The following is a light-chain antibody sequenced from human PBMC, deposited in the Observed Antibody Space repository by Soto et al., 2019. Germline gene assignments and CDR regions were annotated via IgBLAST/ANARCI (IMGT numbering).Light chain of an antibody. CDR1: SSDVGSSNR. Sequence: QSALTQPPSVSGSPGQSVTISCTGTSSDVGSSNRVSWYQQPPGTAPKLVIYEVSNRPSGVPVRFSGSKSGDTASLTISGLQAEDEADYYCSLYTSSSTLVFGGGTQLTVL. CDR2: EVS. J-gene: IGLJ2*01. CDR3: SLYTSSSTLV. V-gene: IGLV2-18*01.